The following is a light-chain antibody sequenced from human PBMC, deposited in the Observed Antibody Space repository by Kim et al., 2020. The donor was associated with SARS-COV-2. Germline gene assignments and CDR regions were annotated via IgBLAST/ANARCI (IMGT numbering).Light chain of an antibody. Sequence: LSAFPGETVTLSCRASQSVSRNLAWYQQKPGQAPRLLMYGASTRATGFPARFSGSGSGTEFTLTISSLQSEDFALYFCHQYEDWPTFGQGTKLEI. V-gene: IGKV3-15*01. CDR1: QSVSRN. CDR2: GAS. CDR3: HQYEDWPT. J-gene: IGKJ2*01.